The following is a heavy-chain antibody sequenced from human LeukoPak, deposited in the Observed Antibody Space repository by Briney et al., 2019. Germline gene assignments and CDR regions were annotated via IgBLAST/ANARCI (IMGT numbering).Heavy chain of an antibody. J-gene: IGHJ4*02. V-gene: IGHV3-23*01. CDR1: GFTFSSYA. CDR2: ITGSGGRT. Sequence: GESLRLSCAASGFTFSSYAMNWVRQAPGKGLEWVSGITGSGGRTYYADSVKGRFTISRDNSKNTLYLQMNSLRAEDTALFYCAKAGLTTIYYFDFWGQGTLVTVSS. CDR3: AKAGLTTIYYFDF. D-gene: IGHD2-21*02.